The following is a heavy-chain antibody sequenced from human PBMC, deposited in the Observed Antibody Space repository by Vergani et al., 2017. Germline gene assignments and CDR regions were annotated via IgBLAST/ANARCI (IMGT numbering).Heavy chain of an antibody. V-gene: IGHV4-4*03. D-gene: IGHD6-19*01. Sequence: QVQLQESGPGLVKPPGTLSLTCAVSGGSLSPSNWWTWVRQPPGKGLEWIGDMYHSGSTSQNPSLHGRATISRDNSKNTLYLQMNSLRAEDTAVYYCAKGDSIAVAGLVDYWGQGTLVTVSS. CDR1: GGSLSPSNW. J-gene: IGHJ4*02. CDR3: AKGDSIAVAGLVDY. CDR2: MYHSGST.